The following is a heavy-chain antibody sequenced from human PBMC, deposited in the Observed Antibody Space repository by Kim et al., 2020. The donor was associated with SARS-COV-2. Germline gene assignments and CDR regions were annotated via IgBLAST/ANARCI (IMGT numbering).Heavy chain of an antibody. CDR1: GGTFSSYA. CDR2: IIPIFGTA. D-gene: IGHD5-12*01. CDR3: ARENEWLKPGHYFDY. V-gene: IGHV1-69*13. J-gene: IGHJ4*02. Sequence: SVKVSCKASGGTFSSYAISWVRQAPGQGLEWMGGIIPIFGTANYAQKFQGRVTITADESTSTAYMELSSLRSEDTAVYYCARENEWLKPGHYFDYWGQGTLVTVSS.